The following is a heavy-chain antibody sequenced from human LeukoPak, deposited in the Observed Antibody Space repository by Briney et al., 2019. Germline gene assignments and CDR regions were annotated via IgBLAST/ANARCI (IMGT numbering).Heavy chain of an antibody. J-gene: IGHJ4*02. Sequence: PGRSLTLSCAASGFTFTYYAMHWVRQGPGKGLEWVAVDGNNKYYADSVKGRFTISRDNSKSTLYLQLNSLRPEDTAVYYCASGDYFGSGSPGYYFDYWGQGTLVTVSS. V-gene: IGHV3-30-3*01. CDR1: GFTFTYYA. CDR2: DGNNK. CDR3: ASGDYFGSGSPGYYFDY. D-gene: IGHD3-10*01.